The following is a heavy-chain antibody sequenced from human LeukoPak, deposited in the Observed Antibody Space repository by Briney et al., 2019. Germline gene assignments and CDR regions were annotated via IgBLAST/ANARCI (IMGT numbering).Heavy chain of an antibody. Sequence: GGSLRLSCAASGLTFSNYWMSWVRQAPGKGLEWVANIKQDGSEKYYVDSVKGRFTISRDNAKNSLYLQMNSLRAEATAMYYCARAREYCSSTISCSTAYYYYGMDVWGQGTTVTVSS. D-gene: IGHD2-2*01. CDR1: GLTFSNYW. CDR3: ARAREYCSSTISCSTAYYYYGMDV. V-gene: IGHV3-7*01. CDR2: IKQDGSEK. J-gene: IGHJ6*02.